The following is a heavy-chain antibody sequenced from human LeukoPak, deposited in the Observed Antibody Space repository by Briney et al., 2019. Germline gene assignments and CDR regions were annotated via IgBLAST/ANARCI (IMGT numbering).Heavy chain of an antibody. CDR2: ISGSGGST. CDR1: GFTFSSYA. CDR3: ARGRLSGSGSYLWYFDL. D-gene: IGHD3-10*01. Sequence: AGGSLRLSCAASGFTFSSYAMSWVRQAPGKGLEWVSAISGSGGSTYYPDSVKGRFTVSRENAKNSLYFQMNSLRAGDTAVYYCARGRLSGSGSYLWYFDLWGRGTLVTVSS. J-gene: IGHJ2*01. V-gene: IGHV3-23*01.